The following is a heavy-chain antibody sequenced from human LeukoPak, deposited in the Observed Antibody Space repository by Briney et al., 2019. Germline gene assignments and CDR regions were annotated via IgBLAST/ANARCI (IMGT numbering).Heavy chain of an antibody. V-gene: IGHV3-11*04. J-gene: IGHJ1*01. CDR1: GFTFSDYY. CDR3: ARVGRATVTTSHFQH. Sequence: GGSLRLSCAASGFTFSDYYMSWIRQAPGKGLEWVSYISSSGSTIYYADSVKGRFTISRDNAKNSLYLQMNSLRAEDTAVYYCARVGRATVTTSHFQHWGQGTLVTVSS. CDR2: ISSSGSTI. D-gene: IGHD4-17*01.